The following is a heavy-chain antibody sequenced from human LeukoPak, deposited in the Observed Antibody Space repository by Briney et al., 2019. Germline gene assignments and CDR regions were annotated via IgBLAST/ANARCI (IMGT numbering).Heavy chain of an antibody. CDR3: AREGTTGWAF. CDR2: IYSSGST. V-gene: IGHV4-59*11. CDR1: GSSISSLN. J-gene: IGHJ4*02. D-gene: IGHD1-1*01. Sequence: PSETLSLTCTVAGSSISSLNWSWIRQPPGKLLEWIGYIYSSGSTKYTPSLKSRVTMSIDTSKSKFSLKLSSVTAADTAVYYCAREGTTGWAFWGQGTLVSVSS.